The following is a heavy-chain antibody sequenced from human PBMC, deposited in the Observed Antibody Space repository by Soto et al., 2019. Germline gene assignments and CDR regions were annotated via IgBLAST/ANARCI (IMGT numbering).Heavy chain of an antibody. Sequence: EVQLVESGGGLVQPGGSLRLSCAASGFSFSSYWMHWVRQAPGKGLVWVSGINTDGSGTRYADSVRGRFTISRDNAQNTLDLQMNSLRIEDTGVYYCARGSARQGTLFDYWGQGTLVTVSS. CDR3: ARGSARQGTLFDY. CDR1: GFSFSSYW. CDR2: INTDGSGT. D-gene: IGHD1-1*01. V-gene: IGHV3-74*01. J-gene: IGHJ4*02.